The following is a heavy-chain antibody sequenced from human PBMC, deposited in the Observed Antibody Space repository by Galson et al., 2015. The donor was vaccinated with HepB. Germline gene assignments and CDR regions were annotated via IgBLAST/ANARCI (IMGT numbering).Heavy chain of an antibody. J-gene: IGHJ3*02. Sequence: SLRLSCAASGFTFSNSWMHWVRQAPGKGLVWVSRINTDGSSTSYADSVKGRFTISRDNVKNTLFLQMNSLRAEDTAVYYCVRVYYGTNAFDIWGQGTMVTVSS. V-gene: IGHV3-74*01. CDR3: VRVYYGTNAFDI. D-gene: IGHD1-7*01. CDR2: INTDGSST. CDR1: GFTFSNSW.